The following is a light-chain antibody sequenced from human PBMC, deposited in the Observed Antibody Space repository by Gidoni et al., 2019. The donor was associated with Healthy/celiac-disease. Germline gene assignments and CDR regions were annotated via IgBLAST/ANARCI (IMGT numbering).Light chain of an antibody. J-gene: IGKJ4*01. CDR1: QSVLYHSNNKNY. V-gene: IGKV4-1*01. CDR3: QQYYSTPLT. Sequence: DIVMTQSPDSLAVSLGERATINCKSIQSVLYHSNNKNYLAWYQQKPGQPPKLLSCWASTREAGVPNRFSGSGSGTDFTLTISSLQDEDVAVYYCQQYYSTPLTFGGGTKVEIK. CDR2: WAS.